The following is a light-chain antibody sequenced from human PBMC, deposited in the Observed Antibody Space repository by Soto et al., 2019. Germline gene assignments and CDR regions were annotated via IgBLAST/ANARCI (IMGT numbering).Light chain of an antibody. Sequence: DIVMTQSPATLSVAPGERVTFSCRASQGVSRKLAWYQHKPGQAPRLLISGASNRAAGIPARFSGSGSGTDFTLTISDVEPEDFAVYYCHQRQSWPRTFGQGTKVDIK. CDR2: GAS. CDR1: QGVSRK. CDR3: HQRQSWPRT. J-gene: IGKJ1*01. V-gene: IGKV3-11*01.